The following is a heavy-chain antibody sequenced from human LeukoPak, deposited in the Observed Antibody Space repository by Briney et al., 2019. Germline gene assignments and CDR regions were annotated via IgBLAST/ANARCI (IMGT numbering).Heavy chain of an antibody. V-gene: IGHV3-11*05. Sequence: GGSLRLSCAASGFTFSLYHVLWIRQAPGKGLEWVLYFCYSSSYTNYADSVKGRFTISRDTAKNSLYLQMNSLRAEDTAVYYCARDGKGRLRYFDWSLPPDAFDIWGQGTMVTVSS. CDR2: FCYSSSYT. J-gene: IGHJ3*02. D-gene: IGHD3-9*01. CDR1: GFTFSLYH. CDR3: ARDGKGRLRYFDWSLPPDAFDI.